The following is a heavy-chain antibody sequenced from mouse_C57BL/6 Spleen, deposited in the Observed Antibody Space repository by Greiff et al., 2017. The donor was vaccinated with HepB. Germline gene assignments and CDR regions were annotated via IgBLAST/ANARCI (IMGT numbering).Heavy chain of an antibody. CDR1: GYSITSGYY. CDR3: ARETYYGYGGTVYYYAMDY. CDR2: ISYDGSN. V-gene: IGHV3-6*01. D-gene: IGHD2-9*01. J-gene: IGHJ4*01. Sequence: EVHLVESGPGLVKPSQSLSLTCSVTGYSITSGYYWNWIRQFPGNKLEWMGYISYDGSNNYNPSLKNRISITRDTSKNQFFLKLNSVTTEDTATYYCARETYYGYGGTVYYYAMDYWGQGTSVTVSS.